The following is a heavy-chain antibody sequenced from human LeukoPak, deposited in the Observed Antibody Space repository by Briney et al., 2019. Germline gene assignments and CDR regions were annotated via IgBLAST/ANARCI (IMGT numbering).Heavy chain of an antibody. CDR3: AKIKGYFEHYMDV. V-gene: IGHV3-23*01. J-gene: IGHJ6*03. CDR2: ISGSGGST. Sequence: PSGGSLRLSCAASGFTFSSYAMSWVRQAPGKGLEWVSAISGSGGSTYYADSVKGRFTISRDNSKNTLYLQMNSLRAEDTAVYYCAKIKGYFEHYMDVWGKGTTVTVSS. CDR1: GFTFSSYA. D-gene: IGHD3-9*01.